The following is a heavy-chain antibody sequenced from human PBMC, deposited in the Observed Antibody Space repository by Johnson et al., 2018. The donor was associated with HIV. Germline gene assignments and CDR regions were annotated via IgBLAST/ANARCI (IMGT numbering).Heavy chain of an antibody. D-gene: IGHD1-26*01. CDR2: ISGGGTT. V-gene: IGHV3-23*04. Sequence: VQLVESGGGLVRPGGSRRLSCAASGFIFDNYGMSWVRQAPGKGLEWVSTISGGGTTYYSDSAKGRFTISRDSSKDTLYLQMNSLRPEDTAVYYCARLTWDQNRGWDAFDIWGQGTMVTVSS. CDR3: ARLTWDQNRGWDAFDI. J-gene: IGHJ3*02. CDR1: GFIFDNYG.